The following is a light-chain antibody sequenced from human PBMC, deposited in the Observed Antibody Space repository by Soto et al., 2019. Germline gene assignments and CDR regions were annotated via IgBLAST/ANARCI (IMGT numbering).Light chain of an antibody. CDR1: GSDVGGYNY. CDR2: DVS. V-gene: IGLV2-14*03. J-gene: IGLJ2*01. CDR3: SSYTSGSTRVV. Sequence: QSALTQPASVSGSPGQSITISCTGTGSDVGGYNYVSWYQQHPGKAPKVMIYDVSKRPSGISNRFSGSKSGNTASLTISGLQTEDEADYYCSSYTSGSTRVVFGGGTKLTVL.